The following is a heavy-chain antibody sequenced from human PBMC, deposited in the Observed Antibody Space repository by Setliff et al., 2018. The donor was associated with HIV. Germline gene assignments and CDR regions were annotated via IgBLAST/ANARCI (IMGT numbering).Heavy chain of an antibody. V-gene: IGHV4-59*11. CDR2: IDYSEST. J-gene: IGHJ3*01. D-gene: IGHD3-3*01. CDR1: GGSINDQY. Sequence: TSETLSLTCTVPGGSINDQYFSWIRQPPGKGLEWIGSIDYSESTKYNPSLNSRGTISLDKPKKELSLKLTSVTAADTAVYYCAKEGGLYFGMLIHDAIDLWGQGTMVTVSS. CDR3: AKEGGLYFGMLIHDAIDL.